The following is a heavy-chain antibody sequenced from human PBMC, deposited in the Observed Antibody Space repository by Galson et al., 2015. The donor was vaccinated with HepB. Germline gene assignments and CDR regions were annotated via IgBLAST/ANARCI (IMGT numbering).Heavy chain of an antibody. D-gene: IGHD3-10*01. CDR2: ISSNGGST. CDR3: ARRFPPGAFDI. Sequence: SLRLSCAASGFTFSSYAMHWVRQAPGKGLEYVSAISSNGGSTYYANSVKGRFTISRDNSKNTLYLQMGSLRAEDMAVYYCARRFPPGAFDIWGQGTMVTVSS. CDR1: GFTFSSYA. J-gene: IGHJ3*02. V-gene: IGHV3-64*01.